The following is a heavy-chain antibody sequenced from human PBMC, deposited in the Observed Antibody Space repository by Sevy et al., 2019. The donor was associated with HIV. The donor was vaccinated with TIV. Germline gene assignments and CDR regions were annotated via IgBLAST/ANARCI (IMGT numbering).Heavy chain of an antibody. J-gene: IGHJ4*02. CDR3: PRDPGMTRGFDY. V-gene: IGHV1-3*04. D-gene: IGHD3-10*01. Sequence: APVKVSCKASGYTFTSKTIHWVRQAPRQRLEWMGWINTGNGYTKYPQNLQGRVTITKDTSANTAYIELSSLKSEDTAVYYCPRDPGMTRGFDYWGQGTLVTVSS. CDR2: INTGNGYT. CDR1: GYTFTSKT.